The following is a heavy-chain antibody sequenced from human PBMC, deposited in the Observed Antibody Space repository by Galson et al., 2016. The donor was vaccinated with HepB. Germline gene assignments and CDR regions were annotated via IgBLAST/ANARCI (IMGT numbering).Heavy chain of an antibody. CDR1: GFSFNIYS. V-gene: IGHV3-21*01. Sequence: SLRLSCAASGFSFNIYSMIWVRQAPGKGLEWVASISGSSDYIYHAESVRGRFSTSRDNAKNSLYLQMNSLRVEDTAVYYCARRDPTNGGVNGMDVWGQGTTVTVSS. D-gene: IGHD3-16*01. CDR2: ISGSSDYI. J-gene: IGHJ6*02. CDR3: ARRDPTNGGVNGMDV.